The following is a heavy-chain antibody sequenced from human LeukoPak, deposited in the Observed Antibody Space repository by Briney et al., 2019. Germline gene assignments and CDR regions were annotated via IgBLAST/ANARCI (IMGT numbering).Heavy chain of an antibody. CDR1: GGTFSSYA. D-gene: IGHD6-6*01. J-gene: IGHJ6*03. Sequence: SVKVSCKASGGTFSSYAISWVRQAPGQGLEWMGGIIPIFGTANYAQKFQGRVTITADESTSTAYMELSSLRSEDMAVYYCAREYSSSSTGYYYYYMDVWGKGTTVTVSS. CDR2: IIPIFGTA. V-gene: IGHV1-69*01. CDR3: AREYSSSSTGYYYYYMDV.